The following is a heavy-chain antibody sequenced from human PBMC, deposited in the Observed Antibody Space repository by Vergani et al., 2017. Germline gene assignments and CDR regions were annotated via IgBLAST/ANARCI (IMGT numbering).Heavy chain of an antibody. Sequence: QVHLVESGGGVVQPGRSLRLSCVVSGFTSSYYGMHWVRQAPGKGLEWVAVISYDGTQKYYADSVKGRFTISRDNSKSTLYLQMNSLRAEDTAVYYCAREVIAAAGIDYWGQGTLVTVSS. V-gene: IGHV3-30*03. CDR2: ISYDGTQK. D-gene: IGHD6-13*01. CDR1: GFTSSYYG. CDR3: AREVIAAAGIDY. J-gene: IGHJ4*02.